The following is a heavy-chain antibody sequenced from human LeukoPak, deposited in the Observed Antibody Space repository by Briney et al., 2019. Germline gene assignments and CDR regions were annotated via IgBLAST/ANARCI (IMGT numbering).Heavy chain of an antibody. J-gene: IGHJ4*02. Sequence: GGSLRLSCAASGFTFSYYGIHWVRQAPGKGLEWVAVISYDATNKYYTDSVKGRFTISRDNAKNSLYLQMNSLRAEDTAVYYCARNRVTMQQLAPFDYWGQGTLVTVSS. CDR1: GFTFSYYG. V-gene: IGHV3-30*03. D-gene: IGHD6-13*01. CDR3: ARNRVTMQQLAPFDY. CDR2: ISYDATNK.